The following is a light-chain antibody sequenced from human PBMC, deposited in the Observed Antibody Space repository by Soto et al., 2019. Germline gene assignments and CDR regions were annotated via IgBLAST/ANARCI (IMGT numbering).Light chain of an antibody. J-gene: IGKJ1*01. Sequence: EVVLTQSRATLSLYPGERATLSCCASDSVSRSYLAWYQQKPGLAPRLLIYAASSRATGIPDRFSGSGSGTDFTLTISRLEPEDFAVYFCQQYGSLPWTFGQGINVYIK. CDR2: AAS. V-gene: IGKV3D-20*01. CDR3: QQYGSLPWT. CDR1: DSVSRSY.